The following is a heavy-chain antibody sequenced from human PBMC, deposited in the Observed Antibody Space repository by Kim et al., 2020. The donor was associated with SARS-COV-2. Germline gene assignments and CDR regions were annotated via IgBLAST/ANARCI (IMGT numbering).Heavy chain of an antibody. CDR3: ARDAPANWNKNFDF. Sequence: GGSLRLSCTLSGFTLTNYGFHWVRQAPDKGLEWLAFVSKDGNKKHYSESVKGRFTIARDNSKSMVHLQMSSLRLEDTAVYFCARDAPANWNKNFDFWGRGTMVTVSS. J-gene: IGHJ4*02. CDR1: GFTLTNYG. CDR2: VSKDGNKK. D-gene: IGHD1-1*01. V-gene: IGHV3-30*03.